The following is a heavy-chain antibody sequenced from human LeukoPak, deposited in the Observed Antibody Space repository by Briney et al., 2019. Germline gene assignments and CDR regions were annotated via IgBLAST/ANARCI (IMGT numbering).Heavy chain of an antibody. V-gene: IGHV3-74*01. CDR2: IFSDGSIT. CDR3: VRGRGPIEASFDY. D-gene: IGHD3-10*01. CDR1: GFTFRTYW. Sequence: GRSQRLSCAASGFTFRTYWMHWVRHAPGKGLVWVSRIFSDGSITSYADSVEGSVTGRFTISRDDAKNKLYLQMNSMRVEDTAVYYCVRGRGPIEASFDYWGQGTLVTVSS. J-gene: IGHJ4*02.